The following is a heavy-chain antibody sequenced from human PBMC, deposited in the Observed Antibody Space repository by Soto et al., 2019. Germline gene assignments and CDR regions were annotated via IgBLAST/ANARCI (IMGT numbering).Heavy chain of an antibody. D-gene: IGHD4-4*01. J-gene: IGHJ2*01. CDR1: GFTFSSYA. CDR3: ARPLWRDDYNWGYFDL. Sequence: ESGGGVVQPGRSLRLSCAASGFTFSSYAMHWVRQAPGKGLEWVAVISYDGSNKYYADSVKGRFTISRDSSKNTLYLQMNSLRAEDTAVYYCARPLWRDDYNWGYFDLWGRGTLVTVSS. CDR2: ISYDGSNK. V-gene: IGHV3-30-3*01.